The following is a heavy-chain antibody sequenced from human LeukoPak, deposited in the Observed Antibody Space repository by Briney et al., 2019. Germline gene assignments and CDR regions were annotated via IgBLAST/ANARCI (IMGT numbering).Heavy chain of an antibody. V-gene: IGHV4-34*01. CDR3: AREDDFWSGYYTRKYFDY. Sequence: PETLSLTCAVYGGSFSGYYWSWIRQPPGKGLEWIGEINHSGSTNYNPSLKSRVTISVDTSKNQFSLKLSSVTAADTAVYYCAREDDFWSGYYTRKYFDYWGQGTLVTVSS. CDR1: GGSFSGYY. CDR2: INHSGST. D-gene: IGHD3-3*01. J-gene: IGHJ4*02.